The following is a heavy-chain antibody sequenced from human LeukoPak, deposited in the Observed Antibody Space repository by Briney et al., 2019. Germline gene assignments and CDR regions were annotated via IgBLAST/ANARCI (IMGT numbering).Heavy chain of an antibody. CDR3: AKSNGYGLVDI. CDR2: IFYSGGT. J-gene: IGHJ3*02. V-gene: IGHV4-59*04. CDR1: GFTFSSYG. D-gene: IGHD3-10*01. Sequence: GSLRLSCAASGFTFSSYGMSWVRQAPGKGLEWIGNIFYSGGTYYSPSLTSRVTISLDTSRNQFSLKLNSVTAADTAVYYCAKSNGYGLVDIWGQGTMVTVSS.